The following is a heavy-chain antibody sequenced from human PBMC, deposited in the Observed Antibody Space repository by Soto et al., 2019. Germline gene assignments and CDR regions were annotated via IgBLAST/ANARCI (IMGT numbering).Heavy chain of an antibody. Sequence: QVHLVQSGAEVKKPGASVKVSCKTSVYTFTSYDINWVRQAPGQGLEWMGWMNPNSGNTGYAQNFQGRVTMTRTTSISTAYMELSSLRSEDTAVYYCARAYSSTWYEEGYWGQGTLVTVSS. D-gene: IGHD6-13*01. CDR3: ARAYSSTWYEEGY. V-gene: IGHV1-8*01. J-gene: IGHJ4*02. CDR1: VYTFTSYD. CDR2: MNPNSGNT.